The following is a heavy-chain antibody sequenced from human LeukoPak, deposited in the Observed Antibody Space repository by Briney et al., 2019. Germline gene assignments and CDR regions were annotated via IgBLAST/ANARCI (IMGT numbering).Heavy chain of an antibody. CDR1: GFTVSSNY. V-gene: IGHV3-66*01. Sequence: GGSLRLSCAASGFTVSSNYMSWVRQAPGRGLEWVSAIYTGGSTYYAGSVKGRFTISRDNSKNTLYLQMNSLRAEDTAVYYCARNLYYYDSSGYYYYWGQGTLVTVSS. D-gene: IGHD3-22*01. CDR2: IYTGGST. J-gene: IGHJ4*02. CDR3: ARNLYYYDSSGYYYY.